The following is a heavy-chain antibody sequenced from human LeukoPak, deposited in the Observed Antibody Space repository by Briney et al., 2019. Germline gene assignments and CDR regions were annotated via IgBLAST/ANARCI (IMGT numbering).Heavy chain of an antibody. J-gene: IGHJ4*02. V-gene: IGHV1-46*01. Sequence: ASVKVSCKASGFNLISYCIQWARQAPGQGLEWMGIINPNGGSTNYPQKFQGRVTLTSDTSTNTVYMEISGLRSEDTAVYFCGRGRPLDYWGPGTLVTVSS. CDR1: GFNLISYC. CDR2: INPNGGST. CDR3: GRGRPLDY.